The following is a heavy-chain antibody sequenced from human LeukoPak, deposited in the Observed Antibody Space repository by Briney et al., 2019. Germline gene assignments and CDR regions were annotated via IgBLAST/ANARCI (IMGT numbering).Heavy chain of an antibody. J-gene: IGHJ3*02. D-gene: IGHD5-12*01. CDR1: DGSISSYY. V-gene: IGHV4-59*08. CDR2: IYYSGST. CDR3: ARVDPTLDAFDI. Sequence: SETLSLTCTVSDGSISSYYWSWIRQPPGKGLEWIGYIYYSGSTNYNPSLTSRVTISVDTSKNQFSLKLSSVTAEDTAVYYCARVDPTLDAFDIWGQGTMVTVSS.